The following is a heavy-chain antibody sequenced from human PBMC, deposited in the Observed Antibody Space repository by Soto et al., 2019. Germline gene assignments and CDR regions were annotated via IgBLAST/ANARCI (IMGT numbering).Heavy chain of an antibody. CDR2: INAGNGDT. CDR3: ARDPWTSGAYAPTYYLDY. D-gene: IGHD2-2*01. Sequence: APVKASCEACRYAFTYISLHWVRHAPRQRPEWMGWINAGNGDTRYSQNFQDRVTITRDTSASTAYMDLSSLTSEDTAVYYCARDPWTSGAYAPTYYLDYWGQGTLVTVSS. J-gene: IGHJ4*02. CDR1: RYAFTYIS. V-gene: IGHV1-3*01.